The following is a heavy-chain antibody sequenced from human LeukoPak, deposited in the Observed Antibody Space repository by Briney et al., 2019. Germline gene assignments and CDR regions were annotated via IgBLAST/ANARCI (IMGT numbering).Heavy chain of an antibody. D-gene: IGHD3-10*01. CDR3: ARDTIPRHPHRFGFDY. J-gene: IGHJ4*02. Sequence: SETLSLTCAVSGGSISSGGYSWSWIRQPPGKGLEWIGYIYHSGSTYYNPSLKSRVTISVDRSKNQFSLKLSCVTAADTAVYYCARDTIPRHPHRFGFDYWGQGTLVTVSS. CDR1: GGSISSGGYS. V-gene: IGHV4-30-2*01. CDR2: IYHSGST.